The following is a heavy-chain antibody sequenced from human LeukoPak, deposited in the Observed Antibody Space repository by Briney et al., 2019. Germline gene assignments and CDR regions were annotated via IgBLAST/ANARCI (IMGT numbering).Heavy chain of an antibody. D-gene: IGHD3-16*01. Sequence: PGGSLRLSCAVSGFTFSGSAIHWVRQASGRGLEWVGRIRSKANDYATAYAASVRGTFTVSRDDSENTLYLQMNSLRAADTAVYYCAKKGGSYRSLPNYWGQGTLVTVSS. J-gene: IGHJ4*02. V-gene: IGHV3-73*01. CDR1: GFTFSGSA. CDR3: AKKGGSYRSLPNY. CDR2: IRSKANDYAT.